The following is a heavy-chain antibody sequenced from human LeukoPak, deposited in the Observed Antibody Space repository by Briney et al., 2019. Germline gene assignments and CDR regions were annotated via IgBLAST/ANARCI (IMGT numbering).Heavy chain of an antibody. CDR3: ARGIPPGYCSSTSCYTGDYYYYYMDV. CDR1: GYTFTSYD. Sequence: ASVKVSCKASGYTFTSYDINWVRQATGQGLEWMGWMNPNSGNTGYAQKFQGRVTMTRNTSISTAYMELSSLRSEDTAVYYCARGIPPGYCSSTSCYTGDYYYYYMDVWGKGTTVTVSS. CDR2: MNPNSGNT. J-gene: IGHJ6*03. D-gene: IGHD2-2*02. V-gene: IGHV1-8*01.